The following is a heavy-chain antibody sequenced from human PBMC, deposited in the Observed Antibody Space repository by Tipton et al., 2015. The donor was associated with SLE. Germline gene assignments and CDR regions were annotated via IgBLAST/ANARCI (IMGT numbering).Heavy chain of an antibody. Sequence: TLSLTCTVSGGSISSYSYHWSWIRQPAGKGLEWIGHFYSSGRTNYNPSLQSRVTISVDTSKNQFSLKLSSVTAADTAVYYCARTQYTFGGVIAPFDYWGQGTLVTVSS. CDR2: FYSSGRT. D-gene: IGHD3-16*02. V-gene: IGHV4-61*09. CDR1: GGSISSYSYH. J-gene: IGHJ4*02. CDR3: ARTQYTFGGVIAPFDY.